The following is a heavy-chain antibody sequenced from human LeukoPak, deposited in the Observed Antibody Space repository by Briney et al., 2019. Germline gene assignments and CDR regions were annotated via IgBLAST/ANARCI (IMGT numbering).Heavy chain of an antibody. D-gene: IGHD6-19*01. CDR2: ISGSGGST. CDR1: GFTFSSYA. V-gene: IGHV3-23*01. J-gene: IGHJ6*03. CDR3: AKMRVGLDPPDYMDV. Sequence: PGGSLRLSCAASGFTFSSYAMSWVRQAPGKGLEWVSAISGSGGSTYYADSVKGRFTISRDNSKNTLYLRMNSLRAEDTAVYYYAKMRVGLDPPDYMDVWGKGTTVTISS.